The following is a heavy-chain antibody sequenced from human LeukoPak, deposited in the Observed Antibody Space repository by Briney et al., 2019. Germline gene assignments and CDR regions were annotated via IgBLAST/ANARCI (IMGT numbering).Heavy chain of an antibody. D-gene: IGHD3-22*01. V-gene: IGHV4-39*01. CDR3: ARPLTMILNLFDP. CDR1: GGSISSSSYY. Sequence: PSETLSLTCTVSGGSISSSSYYWGWIRQPPGKGLEWIGSIYYSGSTYYNPSLKSRVTLSVDTSKNQFSLKLSSVTAADPAVYYCARPLTMILNLFDPWGQGTLVTVSS. J-gene: IGHJ5*02. CDR2: IYYSGST.